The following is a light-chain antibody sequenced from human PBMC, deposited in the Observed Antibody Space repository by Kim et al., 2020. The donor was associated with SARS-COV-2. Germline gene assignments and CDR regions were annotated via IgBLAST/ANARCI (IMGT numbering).Light chain of an antibody. J-gene: IGLJ2*01. CDR3: QAWDSCTVV. V-gene: IGLV3-1*01. Sequence: SYELTQPPSVSVSPGQTVTITCSGDKLGEKYSCWYQQKSGQSPILIIYQDFKRPSGIPERFSGSNFGKTATLTISGTQTVDEADYYCQAWDSCTVVFGGGTQLTVL. CDR2: QDF. CDR1: KLGEKY.